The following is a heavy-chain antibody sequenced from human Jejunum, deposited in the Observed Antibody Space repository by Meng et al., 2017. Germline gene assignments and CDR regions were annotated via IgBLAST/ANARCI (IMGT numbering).Heavy chain of an antibody. CDR1: GGSISSGDYY. CDR3: ARTYADYPSYYFDY. V-gene: IGHV4-30-4*01. D-gene: IGHD4-17*01. Sequence: QLQLQESGAGLVKASETLSLTCTVSGGSISSGDYYWSWIRQPPGKGLEWIGYIYYSGSTYYNPSLKSRVTISVDTSKNQFSLKLSSVTAADTAVYYCARTYADYPSYYFDYWGQGTPVTVSS. J-gene: IGHJ4*02. CDR2: IYYSGST.